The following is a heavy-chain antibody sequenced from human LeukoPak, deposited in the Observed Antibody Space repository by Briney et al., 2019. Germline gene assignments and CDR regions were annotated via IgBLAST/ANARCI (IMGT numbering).Heavy chain of an antibody. J-gene: IGHJ3*02. V-gene: IGHV4-38-2*01. CDR3: ARRHIVANAFDI. Sequence: PSETLSLTCAVSGYSISSGYYWGWIRQPPGKGLDLIGSIYHSGSTYYNPSLKSRITISVDTSKNQFSLKLSSVTAADTAVYYCARRHIVANAFDIWGPGTMVTVSS. CDR1: GYSISSGYY. CDR2: IYHSGST. D-gene: IGHD2-21*01.